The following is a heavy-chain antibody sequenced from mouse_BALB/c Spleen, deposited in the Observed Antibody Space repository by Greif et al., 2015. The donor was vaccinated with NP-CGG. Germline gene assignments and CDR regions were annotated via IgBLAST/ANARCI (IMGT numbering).Heavy chain of an antibody. CDR1: GFNIKDTY. V-gene: IGHV14-3*02. CDR3: ARDGNWDYAMDY. CDR2: IDPANGNT. Sequence: VQLQQSGAELGKPGASVKLSCTASGFNIKDTYMHWVKQRPEQGLEWIGRIDPANGNTKYDPKFQGKATITADTSSNTAYLQLSSLTSEDTAVYYCARDGNWDYAMDYWGQGTSVTVSS. J-gene: IGHJ4*01. D-gene: IGHD2-1*01.